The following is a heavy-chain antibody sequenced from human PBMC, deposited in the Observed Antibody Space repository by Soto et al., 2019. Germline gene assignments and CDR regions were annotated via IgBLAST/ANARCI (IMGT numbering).Heavy chain of an antibody. J-gene: IGHJ6*02. V-gene: IGHV3-23*01. CDR2: ISGTGGGT. CDR3: AKRAFYGSGIPNYYGMDV. Sequence: EVHLLESGGGLVQPGGSLRLSWAASGFTFSNYAMTWVRQAPGKGLEWVSVISGTGGGTNNADSAKGRFTTSRDNSKNTLYLQLNSLRAEDTAVYYCAKRAFYGSGIPNYYGMDVWGQGTAVTVSS. D-gene: IGHD3-10*01. CDR1: GFTFSNYA.